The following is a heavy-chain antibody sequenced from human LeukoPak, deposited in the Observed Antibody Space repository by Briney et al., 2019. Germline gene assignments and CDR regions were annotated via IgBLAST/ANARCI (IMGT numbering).Heavy chain of an antibody. V-gene: IGHV1-2*02. J-gene: IGHJ6*03. Sequence: ASVKVSCKASGYTFTGSYMHWVRQAPGQGLEWMGWINPNSGGTNYAQKFQGRVTMTRDTSISTAYMELIRLRSDDTAVYYCARDSLYYYYYYYMDVWGKGTTVTVSS. CDR1: GYTFTGSY. CDR3: ARDSLYYYYYYYMDV. CDR2: INPNSGGT.